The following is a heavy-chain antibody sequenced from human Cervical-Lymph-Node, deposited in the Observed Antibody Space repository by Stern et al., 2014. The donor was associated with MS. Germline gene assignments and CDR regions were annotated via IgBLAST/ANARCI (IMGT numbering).Heavy chain of an antibody. D-gene: IGHD3-10*01. Sequence: EVQLVESGGGLVQPGGSLTLSCVASGFSIRSYWMHWVRQGPGRGLEWVARMNRNGTSTDRAVSVRGRFTISRDNARNTLYLQMHSLRAEDAAVYYCSKDTYGPEDFWGQGTSVTVSS. J-gene: IGHJ4*02. CDR2: MNRNGTST. CDR3: SKDTYGPEDF. CDR1: GFSIRSYW. V-gene: IGHV3-74*01.